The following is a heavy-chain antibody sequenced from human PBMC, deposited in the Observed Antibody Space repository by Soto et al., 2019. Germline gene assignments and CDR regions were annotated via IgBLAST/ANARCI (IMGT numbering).Heavy chain of an antibody. CDR2: INHSGST. CDR3: ARGPGTLSVATIKGDAPEFDY. V-gene: IGHV4-34*01. CDR1: GGSFSGYY. J-gene: IGHJ4*02. D-gene: IGHD5-12*01. Sequence: PSETRSLTCAVYGGSFSGYYWSWIRQPPGKGLEWIGEINHSGSTNYNPSLKRRVTISVDTSKNQFSLKLSSVTAADTAVYYCARGPGTLSVATIKGDAPEFDYWGQGTLVTVSS.